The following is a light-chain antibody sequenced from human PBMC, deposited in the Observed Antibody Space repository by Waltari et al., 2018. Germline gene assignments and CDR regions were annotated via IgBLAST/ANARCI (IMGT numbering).Light chain of an antibody. CDR3: QHYVRLPAT. V-gene: IGKV3-20*01. CDR2: GAS. CDR1: PSISRS. Sequence: EIMLTQSPGTLSLSPGERATLSCRASPSISRSLAWYQHKPGQAPRLLIYGASSRATGIPDRFSGSGSGTDFSLTISRLQPEDFAVYYCQHYVRLPATFGQGTKVDIK. J-gene: IGKJ1*01.